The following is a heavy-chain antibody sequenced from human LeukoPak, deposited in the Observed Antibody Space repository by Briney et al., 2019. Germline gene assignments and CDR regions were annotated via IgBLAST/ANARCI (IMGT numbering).Heavy chain of an antibody. CDR3: ASVLDWPPIVGYFQH. J-gene: IGHJ1*01. CDR1: GFTFSSYA. D-gene: IGHD2-21*01. CDR2: INHSGST. Sequence: GSLRLSCAASGFTFSSYAMSWIRQPPGKGLEWIGEINHSGSTNYNPSLKSRVTISVDTSKNQFSLKLSSVTAADTAVYYCASVLDWPPIVGYFQHWGQGTLVTVSS. V-gene: IGHV4-34*01.